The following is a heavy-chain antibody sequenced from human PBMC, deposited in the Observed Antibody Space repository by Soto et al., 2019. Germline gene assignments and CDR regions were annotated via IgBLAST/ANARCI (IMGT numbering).Heavy chain of an antibody. J-gene: IGHJ4*02. CDR2: VIPIFGTA. D-gene: IGHD3-3*01. CDR1: GGTFSSYA. V-gene: IGHV1-69*06. Sequence: SVKVSCKASGGTFSSYAISWVRQAPGQGLEWMGGVIPIFGTANYAQKFQGRVTITADKSTSTAYMELSSLRSEDTAVYYCARGGDFWSGDMVFDYWGQGTLVTVSS. CDR3: ARGGDFWSGDMVFDY.